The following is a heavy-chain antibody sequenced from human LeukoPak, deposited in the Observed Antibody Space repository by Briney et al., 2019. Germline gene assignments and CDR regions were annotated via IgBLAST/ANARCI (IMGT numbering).Heavy chain of an antibody. D-gene: IGHD5-18*01. CDR3: ARGDSYGYPLYYHGMDV. V-gene: IGHV4-34*01. Sequence: PSETLSLTCAVYGGSFSGYYWSWIRQPPGKGLEWIGEINHSGSTNYNPSLKSRVTISVDTSKNQFSLKLSSVTAADTAVYYCARGDSYGYPLYYHGMDVWGQGTTVTVSS. J-gene: IGHJ6*02. CDR1: GGSFSGYY. CDR2: INHSGST.